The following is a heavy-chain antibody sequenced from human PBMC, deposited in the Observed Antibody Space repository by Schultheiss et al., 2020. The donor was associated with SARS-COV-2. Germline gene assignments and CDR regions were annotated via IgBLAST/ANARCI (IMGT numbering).Heavy chain of an antibody. V-gene: IGHV1-8*02. Sequence: ASVKVSCKASGYTFTSYGISWVRQAPGQGLEWMGWINPNSGNTGYAQKFQGRVTMTRNTSISTAYMELSSLRSEDTAVYYCARGLYYYDSSGAPGVWGQGTTVTVSS. J-gene: IGHJ6*02. CDR1: GYTFTSYG. D-gene: IGHD3-22*01. CDR2: INPNSGNT. CDR3: ARGLYYYDSSGAPGV.